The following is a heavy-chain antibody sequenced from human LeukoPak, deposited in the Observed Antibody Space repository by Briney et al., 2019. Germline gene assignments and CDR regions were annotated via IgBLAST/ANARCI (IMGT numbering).Heavy chain of an antibody. CDR2: IYHSGST. CDR1: GYSISSGYY. D-gene: IGHD3-9*01. J-gene: IGHJ3*02. CDR3: ASRYDILTGDAFDI. V-gene: IGHV4-38-2*02. Sequence: SETLSLTCTVSGYSISSGYYWGWIRQPPGKGLEWIGSIYHSGSTYYNPSLKSRVTISVDTSKNQFSLKLSSVTAADTAVYYCASRYDILTGDAFDIWGQGTMVTVSS.